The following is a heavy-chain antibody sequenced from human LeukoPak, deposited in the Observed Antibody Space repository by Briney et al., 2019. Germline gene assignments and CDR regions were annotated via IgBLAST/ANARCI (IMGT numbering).Heavy chain of an antibody. CDR3: ARGTGDFDY. D-gene: IGHD7-27*01. J-gene: IGHJ4*02. CDR1: GFTFSSYA. Sequence: AGGSLRLSCAASGFTFSSYAMNWVRQAPGKGLEWVSAISGSGGSTYYADSVKGRFTISRDNSKNTLYLQMNSLGAEDTAVYYCARGTGDFDYWGQGTLVTVSS. CDR2: ISGSGGST. V-gene: IGHV3-23*01.